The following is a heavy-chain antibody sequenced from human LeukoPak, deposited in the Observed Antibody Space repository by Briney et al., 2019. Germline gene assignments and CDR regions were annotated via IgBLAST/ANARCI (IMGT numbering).Heavy chain of an antibody. CDR1: GGSLSSGSYY. V-gene: IGHV4-61*02. Sequence: SETLSLTCTVSGGSLSSGSYYWSWIRQPAGKGLEWIGRIYTSGSTNYNPSLKSRVTISVDTSKNQFSLKLSSVTAADTAYYMDVWGKRATVTGSS. CDR2: IYTSGST. CDR3: V. J-gene: IGHJ6*03.